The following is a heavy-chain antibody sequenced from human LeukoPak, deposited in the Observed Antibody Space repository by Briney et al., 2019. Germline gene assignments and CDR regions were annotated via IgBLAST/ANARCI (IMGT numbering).Heavy chain of an antibody. J-gene: IGHJ5*02. V-gene: IGHV3-11*01. CDR3: AKDQAAGLNWFDP. D-gene: IGHD6-13*01. Sequence: GGSLRLSCAASGFTFSDYYMSWIRQAPGKGLEWVSYISSSGSTIYYADSVKGRFTISRDNAKNSLYLQMNSLRAEDTAVYYCAKDQAAGLNWFDPWGQGTLVTVSS. CDR2: ISSSGSTI. CDR1: GFTFSDYY.